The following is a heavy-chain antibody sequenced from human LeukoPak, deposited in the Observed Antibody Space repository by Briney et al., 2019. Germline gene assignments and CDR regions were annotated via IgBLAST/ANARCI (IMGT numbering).Heavy chain of an antibody. Sequence: GGSLRLSCAASGFTFSSYAMSWVRQAPGKGLEWVSAISGSGGSTNYADSVKGRFTISRDNSKNTLYLQMNSLRAEDTAVYYCARIPYSSSLGAFDIWGQGTMVTVSS. V-gene: IGHV3-23*01. CDR2: ISGSGGST. J-gene: IGHJ3*02. D-gene: IGHD6-13*01. CDR1: GFTFSSYA. CDR3: ARIPYSSSLGAFDI.